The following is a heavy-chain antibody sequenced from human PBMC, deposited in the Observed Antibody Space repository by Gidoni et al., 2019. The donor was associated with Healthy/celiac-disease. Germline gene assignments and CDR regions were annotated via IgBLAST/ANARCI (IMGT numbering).Heavy chain of an antibody. D-gene: IGHD4-17*01. J-gene: IGHJ4*02. CDR2: ISYDGSNK. Sequence: QVQLVESGGGVVQPGRSLRLSCAASGFTFSSYAMHWVRQAPGKGLEWVAVISYDGSNKYYADSVKGRFTISRDNSKNTLYLQMNSLRAEDTAVYYCASDYGGNVSWGQGTLVTVSS. CDR3: ASDYGGNVS. CDR1: GFTFSSYA. V-gene: IGHV3-30-3*01.